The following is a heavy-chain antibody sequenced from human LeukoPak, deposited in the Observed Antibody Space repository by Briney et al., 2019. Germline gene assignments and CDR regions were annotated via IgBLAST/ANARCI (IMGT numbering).Heavy chain of an antibody. CDR3: GRDALVGYFSYYYMDV. Sequence: SETLSLTCTVSGGSISSHYWSWIRQPPGKGLEWIGYIYYSGSTNYNPSLKSRVTISVDTSKNQFSLKLSSVTAADTAVYYCGRDALVGYFSYYYMDVWGKGTTVTVSS. CDR1: GGSISSHY. V-gene: IGHV4-59*11. J-gene: IGHJ6*03. CDR2: IYYSGST. D-gene: IGHD2-15*01.